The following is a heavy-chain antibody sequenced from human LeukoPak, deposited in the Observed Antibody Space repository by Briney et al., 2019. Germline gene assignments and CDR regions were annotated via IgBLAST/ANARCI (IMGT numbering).Heavy chain of an antibody. D-gene: IGHD3-22*01. Sequence: TETLSLTCAVYGESFSGYYWTWIRQPPGKGLEWLGEINDGGRTSCNPSLKSRVTISVDTSKNQFSLKLRSVAAADTAVYYCASYYYDSSGYYQYYFDSWGQGTLVTVSS. CDR1: GESFSGYY. CDR3: ASYYYDSSGYYQYYFDS. CDR2: INDGGRT. V-gene: IGHV4-34*01. J-gene: IGHJ4*02.